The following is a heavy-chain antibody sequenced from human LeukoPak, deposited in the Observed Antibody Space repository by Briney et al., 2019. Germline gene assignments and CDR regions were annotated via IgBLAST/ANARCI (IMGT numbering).Heavy chain of an antibody. CDR3: TKAGGLGSYFFNCFDP. J-gene: IGHJ5*02. CDR2: ISWNSDTI. Sequence: AGGSLRLSCAASGFTFGNFAMHWVRHAPGKGLEWVSSISWNSDTIGYADSVKGRFTISRDNAKNSLYLQMNSLRTEDTAFYYCTKAGGLGSYFFNCFDPWGQGTLVTVSS. D-gene: IGHD3-10*01. CDR1: GFTFGNFA. V-gene: IGHV3-9*01.